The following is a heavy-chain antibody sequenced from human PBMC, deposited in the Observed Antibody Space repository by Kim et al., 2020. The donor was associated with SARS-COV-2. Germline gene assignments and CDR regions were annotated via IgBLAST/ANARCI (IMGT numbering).Heavy chain of an antibody. V-gene: IGHV3-23*01. Sequence: GGSLRLSCAASGFTFSSYAMSWVRQAPGKGLEWVSAISGGGGSTYYADSVKGRFTISRDSSKNTLYLQMNSLRAEDTAVYYCAKEVSRITIFGVVTRVCMDVWRRGPTVTLPS. CDR1: GFTFSSYA. D-gene: IGHD3-3*01. CDR2: ISGGGGST. CDR3: AKEVSRITIFGVVTRVCMDV. J-gene: IGHJ6*02.